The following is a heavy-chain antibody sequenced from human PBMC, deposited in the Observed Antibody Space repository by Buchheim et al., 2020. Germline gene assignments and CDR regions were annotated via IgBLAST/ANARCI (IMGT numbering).Heavy chain of an antibody. V-gene: IGHV4-30-2*01. D-gene: IGHD6-13*01. Sequence: QLQLQESGSGLVKPSQTLSLTCAVSGGSILRGVSSWSWIRQPPGKGLEWIGYIYHSGSTYYNPSLKSRVTISVDRSKNQFSLKLSSVTAADTAVYYCARGRTSYSSSWYFDYWGQGTL. CDR3: ARGRTSYSSSWYFDY. CDR1: GGSILRGVSS. J-gene: IGHJ4*02. CDR2: IYHSGST.